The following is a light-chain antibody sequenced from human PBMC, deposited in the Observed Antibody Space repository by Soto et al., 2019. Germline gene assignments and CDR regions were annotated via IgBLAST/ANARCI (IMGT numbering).Light chain of an antibody. V-gene: IGKV3-20*01. CDR2: GTS. J-gene: IGKJ1*01. CDR3: QQYGGSPRT. CDR1: QSVDNNY. Sequence: EIVLTQSPGTLSLSPGDRATLSCRASQSVDNNYLAWYQQTPGQAPRLLIYGTSTRATDIPDRFSGSGSGTDFSLTISRLEPEDFAVYYCQQYGGSPRTFGQGTKVGIK.